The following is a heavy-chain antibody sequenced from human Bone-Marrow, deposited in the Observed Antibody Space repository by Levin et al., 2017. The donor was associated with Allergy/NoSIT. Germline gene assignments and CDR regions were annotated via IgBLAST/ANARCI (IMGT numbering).Heavy chain of an antibody. D-gene: IGHD2-15*01. CDR1: NAPISSYY. V-gene: IGHV4-59*01. CDR3: VGWRSDYFHY. Sequence: SETLSLTCTVSNAPISSYYWSWIRQPPGKGLEWIGYIYYTGNTNYNPSLKSRVTISLDTSNDQFSMKLTSVTAADTAVYYCVGWRSDYFHYWGQGTLLSVSS. J-gene: IGHJ4*02. CDR2: IYYTGNT.